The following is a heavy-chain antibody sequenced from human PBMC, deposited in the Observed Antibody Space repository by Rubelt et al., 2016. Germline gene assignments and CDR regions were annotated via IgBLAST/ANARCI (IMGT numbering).Heavy chain of an antibody. CDR1: GGTFSSYA. V-gene: IGHV1-69*04. J-gene: IGHJ5*02. D-gene: IGHD3-16*02. Sequence: QVQLVQSGAEVKKPGSSVKVSCKASGGTFSSYAISWVRQAPGQGLEWMGRIIPILGIANYAQKLQGRVTMTTDTAKGTAYMGLRSLRSDDTAVDYCARDFRTDWGSYRRFDPWGQGTLVTVSS. CDR2: IIPILGIA. CDR3: ARDFRTDWGSYRRFDP.